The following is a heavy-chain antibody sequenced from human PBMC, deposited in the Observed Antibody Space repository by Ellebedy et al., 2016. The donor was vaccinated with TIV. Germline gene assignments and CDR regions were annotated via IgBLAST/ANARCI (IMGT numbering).Heavy chain of an antibody. V-gene: IGHV3-23*01. CDR2: ISGSGGST. J-gene: IGHJ4*02. Sequence: GESLKISCAASGFTFSSYAMSWVRQAPGKGLEWVPAISGSGGSTYYADSVKGRFTISRDNSKNTLYLQMNSLRAEDTAVYYCAKVPRIAAAGTSVYFDYWGQGTLVTVSS. D-gene: IGHD6-13*01. CDR3: AKVPRIAAAGTSVYFDY. CDR1: GFTFSSYA.